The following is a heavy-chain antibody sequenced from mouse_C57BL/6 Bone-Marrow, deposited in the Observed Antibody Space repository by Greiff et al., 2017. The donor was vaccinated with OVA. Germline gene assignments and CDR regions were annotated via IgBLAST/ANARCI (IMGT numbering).Heavy chain of an antibody. V-gene: IGHV14-4*01. D-gene: IGHD2-3*01. CDR1: GFNIKDDY. CDR3: TTSGLLRYFEV. Sequence: EVQLQQSGAELVRPGASVKLSCTASGFNIKDDYMHWVKQRPEQGPEWIGWIDPENGDTESASKLLGKATLTADTPSNRAYLQLSSRTSEDTAVYYCTTSGLLRYFEVWGKGTTVTVSS. CDR2: IDPENGDT. J-gene: IGHJ1*03.